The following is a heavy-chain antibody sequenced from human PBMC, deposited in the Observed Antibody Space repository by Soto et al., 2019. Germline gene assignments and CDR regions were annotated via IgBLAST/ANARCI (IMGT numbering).Heavy chain of an antibody. J-gene: IGHJ5*02. CDR3: ARGDDILTGYNWFDP. CDR2: IIPMFGTT. Sequence: QVQLVQSGAEVKKPGSSVKVSCKASGGTFSSYTISWVRQAPGQGLEWMGGIIPMFGTTNYAQKFQGRVTITADESTSTACMELFSLRSEDTAVYYCARGDDILTGYNWFDPWGQGTLLTVSS. V-gene: IGHV1-69*01. CDR1: GGTFSSYT. D-gene: IGHD3-9*01.